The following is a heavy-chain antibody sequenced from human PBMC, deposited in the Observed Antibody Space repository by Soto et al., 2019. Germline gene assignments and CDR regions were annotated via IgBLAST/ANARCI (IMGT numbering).Heavy chain of an antibody. V-gene: IGHV3-53*02. D-gene: IGHD3-16*02. CDR3: AGGLRGGGVIVIPRLDY. CDR2: IYSGGST. Sequence: EVQLVETGGGLIQPGGSLRLSCAASGFTVSSNYMSWVRQAPGKGLEWVSVIYSGGSTYYADSVRGRFTISRDNSKNTLWLKINSLRAEDTAVYYCAGGLRGGGVIVIPRLDYWGQGTLVTVSS. CDR1: GFTVSSNY. J-gene: IGHJ4*02.